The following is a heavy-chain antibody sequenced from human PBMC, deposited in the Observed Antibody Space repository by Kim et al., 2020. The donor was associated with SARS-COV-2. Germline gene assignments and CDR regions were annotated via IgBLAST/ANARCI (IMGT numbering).Heavy chain of an antibody. D-gene: IGHD3-10*02. J-gene: IGHJ4*02. Sequence: SRESRVTISVDTAKSQFSLKLSSVTAADTAVYYCARDLPSKYYDVGSTDYWGQGTLVTVSS. V-gene: IGHV4-39*07. CDR3: ARDLPSKYYDVGSTDY.